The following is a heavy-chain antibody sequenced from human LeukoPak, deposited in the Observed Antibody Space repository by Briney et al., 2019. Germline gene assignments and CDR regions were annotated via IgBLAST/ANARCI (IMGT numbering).Heavy chain of an antibody. CDR1: GYTFTSYD. V-gene: IGHV7-4-1*02. CDR3: ACYDCGDY. CDR2: INTNTGSP. D-gene: IGHD2-2*01. J-gene: IGHJ4*02. Sequence: ASVKVSCEASGYTFTSYDINWVRQVPGQGLEWMGWINTNTGSPTYAQAFTGRFVFSLDTSVSTAYLQISSLKTEDTAVYYCACYDCGDYWGQGTLVTVSS.